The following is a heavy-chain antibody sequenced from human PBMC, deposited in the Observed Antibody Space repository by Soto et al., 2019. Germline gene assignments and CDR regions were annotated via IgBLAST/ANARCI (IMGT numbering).Heavy chain of an antibody. CDR2: IIPIFGTA. CDR3: ARGNMHKDMKRYYYYGMDV. J-gene: IGHJ6*02. Sequence: SVKVSCKASGGTFSSYAISWVRQAPGQGLEWMGGIIPIFGTANYAQKFQGRVTITADESTSTAYMELSSLRSEDTAVYYCARGNMHKDMKRYYYYGMDVWGQGTTVTVSS. D-gene: IGHD1-1*01. V-gene: IGHV1-69*13. CDR1: GGTFSSYA.